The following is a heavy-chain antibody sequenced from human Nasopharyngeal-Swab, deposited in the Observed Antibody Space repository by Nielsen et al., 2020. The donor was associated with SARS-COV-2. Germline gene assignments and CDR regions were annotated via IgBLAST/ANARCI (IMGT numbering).Heavy chain of an antibody. CDR2: ISSSGSYM. CDR1: GFTFSDYT. CDR3: ASDSMY. Sequence: GGSLRLSSAASGFTFSDYTMNWVRQAPAQGLDWVSSISSSGSYMYYTDSVKGRFTMSRDNAKNSLYLKMNSLRAEDTAVYYCASDSMYWGQGTLVTVSS. V-gene: IGHV3-21*01. J-gene: IGHJ4*02. D-gene: IGHD2-2*01.